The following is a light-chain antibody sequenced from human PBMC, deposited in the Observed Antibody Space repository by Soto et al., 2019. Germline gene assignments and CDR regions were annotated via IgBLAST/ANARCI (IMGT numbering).Light chain of an antibody. Sequence: EIVMTQSPATLSVSPGEGATLSCRASQSVSSKLAWYQQKPGQAPRLLIYGASTRATGIPARFSGSGSGTEFTLTISSLQSEDFAIYYCQQYKEWPPWTFGQGTKVDIK. V-gene: IGKV3-15*01. CDR1: QSVSSK. CDR2: GAS. J-gene: IGKJ1*01. CDR3: QQYKEWPPWT.